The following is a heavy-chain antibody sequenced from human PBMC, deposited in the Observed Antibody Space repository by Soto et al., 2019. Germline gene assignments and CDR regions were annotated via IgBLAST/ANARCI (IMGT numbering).Heavy chain of an antibody. V-gene: IGHV4-4*07. Sequence: QVQLQESGPGLVKPSETLSLTCTVSGGSISSYYWSWIRQPAGKGLEWIGRIYTSGSTHYNPSLKSRVTMSVDTSKNQFSLKLSSVTAADTAVYYCARDKPDTDMAKAAFDIWGQGTMVTVSS. D-gene: IGHD5-18*01. CDR1: GGSISSYY. CDR3: ARDKPDTDMAKAAFDI. J-gene: IGHJ3*02. CDR2: IYTSGST.